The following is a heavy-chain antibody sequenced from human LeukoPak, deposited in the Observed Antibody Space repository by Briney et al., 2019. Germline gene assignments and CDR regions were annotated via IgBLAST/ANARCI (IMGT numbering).Heavy chain of an antibody. CDR3: ARQQDTTNPGY. CDR1: EFTFTSYE. CDR2: ISSSGNTI. J-gene: IGHJ4*02. Sequence: GGSLRLSCAASEFTFTSYELNWVRQAPGKGLEWVSYISSSGNTISYADSVKGRFTISRDNSKNTLYLQMNGLRAEDTAVYYCARQQDTTNPGYWGQGTLVTVSS. V-gene: IGHV3-48*03. D-gene: IGHD5-18*01.